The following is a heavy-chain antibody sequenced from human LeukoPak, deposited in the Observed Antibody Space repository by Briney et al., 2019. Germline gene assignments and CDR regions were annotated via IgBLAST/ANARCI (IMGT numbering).Heavy chain of an antibody. Sequence: SETLSLTCTVSGGSISSYIYYWGWIRQSPGKGLEWIGSIYYSGSTYYNPSLKSRVTISIDTSKNQFSLKLRSVTAADTAVYYCARRGMKLPRLNDAFDIWGQGTMVTVS. CDR2: IYYSGST. V-gene: IGHV4-39*07. CDR1: GGSISSYIYY. J-gene: IGHJ3*02. CDR3: ARRGMKLPRLNDAFDI. D-gene: IGHD3-16*01.